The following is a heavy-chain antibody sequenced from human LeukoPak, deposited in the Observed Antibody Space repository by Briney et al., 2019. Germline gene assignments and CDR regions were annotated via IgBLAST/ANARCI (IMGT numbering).Heavy chain of an antibody. J-gene: IGHJ4*02. CDR3: ARYDTAMAGNPLAIFDY. Sequence: GGSLRLSCAASGFTFSNYAMSWVRQAPGKGLEWVSGMSGSGGSTYYADSVKGRFTISRDNSKNTLYLQMNSLRAEDTAVYYCARYDTAMAGNPLAIFDYWGQGTLVTVSS. CDR2: MSGSGGST. V-gene: IGHV3-23*01. D-gene: IGHD5-18*01. CDR1: GFTFSNYA.